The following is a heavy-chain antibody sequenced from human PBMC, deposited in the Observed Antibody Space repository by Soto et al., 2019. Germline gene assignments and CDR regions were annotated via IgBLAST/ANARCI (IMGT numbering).Heavy chain of an antibody. D-gene: IGHD3-22*01. V-gene: IGHV3-48*01. CDR2: ISSSSSTI. J-gene: IGHJ4*02. CDR1: GFTFSTYS. CDR3: ASPPYYYDSSGPPGY. Sequence: PGGSLRLSCAASGFTFSTYSMNWVRQAPGKGLEWVSYISSSSSTIFYTDSVKGRFTVSRDNAKNSLYLQMNSLRVEDTAVYYCASPPYYYDSSGPPGYGGQGPLVPVPS.